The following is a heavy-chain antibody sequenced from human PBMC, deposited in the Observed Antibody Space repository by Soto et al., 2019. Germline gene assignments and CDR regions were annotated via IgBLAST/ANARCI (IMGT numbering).Heavy chain of an antibody. CDR1: GGTFSSYA. Sequence: SVKVSCKASGGTFSSYAISWVRQAPGQGLEWMGGIIPIFGTANYAQKFQGRVTITADESTSTAYMELSSLRSEDTAVYYCARVGPMVYAMRYYYYYYMDVWGKGTTVTVSS. CDR2: IIPIFGTA. CDR3: ARVGPMVYAMRYYYYYYMDV. D-gene: IGHD2-8*01. J-gene: IGHJ6*03. V-gene: IGHV1-69*13.